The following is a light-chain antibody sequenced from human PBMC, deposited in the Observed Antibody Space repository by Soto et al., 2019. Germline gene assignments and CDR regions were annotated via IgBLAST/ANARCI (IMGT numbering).Light chain of an antibody. V-gene: IGLV1-44*01. J-gene: IGLJ3*02. CDR3: AAWDDSLNGWV. CDR1: SSNIGSNT. Sequence: QSVLTQPPSASGTPGQRVTISCSGSSSNIGSNTVKWYQQLPGTAPKLLIYSNNQRPSGVPDRFSGPKSGTSVSLAISWLQSEDEADYHCAAWDDSLNGWVFGGGTKLTVL. CDR2: SNN.